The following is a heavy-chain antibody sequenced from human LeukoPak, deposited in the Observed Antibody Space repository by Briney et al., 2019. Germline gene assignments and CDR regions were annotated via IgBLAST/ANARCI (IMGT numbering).Heavy chain of an antibody. V-gene: IGHV3-48*04. Sequence: GGSLRLSCAASGFTFSSYSMNWVRQAPGKGLEWVSYISSSSSTIYYADSVRGRFTISRDNAKNSLYLQMNNLRAEDTAVYYCVTDGVGQQLGYWGQGTLVTVSS. CDR1: GFTFSSYS. CDR2: ISSSSSTI. CDR3: VTDGVGQQLGY. D-gene: IGHD6-13*01. J-gene: IGHJ4*02.